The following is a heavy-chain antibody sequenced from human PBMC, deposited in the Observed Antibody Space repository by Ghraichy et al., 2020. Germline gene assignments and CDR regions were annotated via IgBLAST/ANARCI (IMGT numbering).Heavy chain of an antibody. CDR2: INHSGST. J-gene: IGHJ3*02. Sequence: SETLSLTCAVYGGSFSGYYWSWIRQPPGKGLEWIGEINHSGSTNYNPSLKSRVTISVDTSKNQFSLKLSSVTAADTAVYYCARRGNGYNPGPWAFDIWGQGTMVTVSS. CDR1: GGSFSGYY. D-gene: IGHD5-24*01. CDR3: ARRGNGYNPGPWAFDI. V-gene: IGHV4-34*01.